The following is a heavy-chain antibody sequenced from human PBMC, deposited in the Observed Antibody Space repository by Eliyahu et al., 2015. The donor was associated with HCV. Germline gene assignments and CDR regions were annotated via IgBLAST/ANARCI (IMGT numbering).Heavy chain of an antibody. V-gene: IGHV1-18*04. J-gene: IGHJ6*02. CDR2: ISAXNGNT. D-gene: IGHD7-27*01. CDR3: TRQNGVTGFNYYYYYGMDV. CDR1: GYTXTSYG. Sequence: QVQLVQSGAEVKKPGASVKVSCXASGYTXTSYGISWVRQAPGXXLEWMGXISAXNGNTNYAQKLQGRVTMTTDTSTSTAYMELRSLRSDDTAVYYCTRQNGVTGFNYYYYYGMDVWGQGTTVTVSS.